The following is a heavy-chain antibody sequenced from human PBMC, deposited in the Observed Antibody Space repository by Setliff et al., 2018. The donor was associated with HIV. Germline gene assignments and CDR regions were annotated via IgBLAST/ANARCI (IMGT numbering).Heavy chain of an antibody. CDR2: MSTYNGNT. V-gene: IGHV1-18*01. J-gene: IGHJ3*02. CDR3: ARGGVRGYSYGEAFDI. CDR1: GYTFTSYD. Sequence: ASVKVSCKASGYTFTSYDISWVRQAPGQGLEWMGWMSTYNGNTNYAQKDQGRVTMTTDTSTSTAYMELRSLRSDDTAVYYCARGGVRGYSYGEAFDIWGQGTLVNVSS. D-gene: IGHD5-18*01.